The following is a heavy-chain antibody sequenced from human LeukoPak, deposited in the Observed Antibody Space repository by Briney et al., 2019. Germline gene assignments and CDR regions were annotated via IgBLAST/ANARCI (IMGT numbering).Heavy chain of an antibody. J-gene: IGHJ4*02. V-gene: IGHV1-2*02. CDR3: VLGGNSEGGFDY. D-gene: IGHD4-23*01. CDR1: GYTFTGYY. Sequence: ASVKASCKASGYTFTGYYMHLVRQAPGQGLEWMGWINPNSGDTNYAQKFQGRVTMTRDTSISTAYMELSRLRSDDTAVYYCVLGGNSEGGFDYWGQGTLVTVSS. CDR2: INPNSGDT.